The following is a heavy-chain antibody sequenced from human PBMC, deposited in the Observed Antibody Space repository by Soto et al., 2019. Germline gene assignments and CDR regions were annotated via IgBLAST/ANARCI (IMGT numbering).Heavy chain of an antibody. CDR3: ARGRHGLEI. CDR2: ISSDSSDI. CDR1: GLTLSDFY. Sequence: QVQLVESGGDLVKPGGSLRLSCRASGLTLSDFYMSWVRQTPGKGPEWLSYISSDSSDIFYADSVKGRFTISRDNAQNSLYLKMNGLRDDDTAVYFCARGRHGLEIWGQGTTVTVSS. V-gene: IGHV3-11*01. J-gene: IGHJ6*02.